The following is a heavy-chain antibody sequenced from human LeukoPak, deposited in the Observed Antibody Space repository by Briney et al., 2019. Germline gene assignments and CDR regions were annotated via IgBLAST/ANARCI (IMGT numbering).Heavy chain of an antibody. Sequence: GGSLRLSCAASGFTFSSYAMSWVRQAPGKGLEWVSAISGSGGSTYYADSVKGRFTISRDNSKNTLYLQMNSLRAEDTAVYYCAKAPRYYYDSSGYYDYYYMDVWGKGTTVTVSS. J-gene: IGHJ6*03. CDR2: ISGSGGST. D-gene: IGHD3-22*01. CDR1: GFTFSSYA. V-gene: IGHV3-23*01. CDR3: AKAPRYYYDSSGYYDYYYMDV.